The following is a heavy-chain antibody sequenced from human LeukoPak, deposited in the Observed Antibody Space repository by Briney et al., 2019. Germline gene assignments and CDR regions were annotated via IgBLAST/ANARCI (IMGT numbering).Heavy chain of an antibody. CDR2: IYTSGST. Sequence: SETLSLTCTVSGGSISSGSYYWSWIRQPAGKGVEWIGRIYTSGSTNYNPSLKSRVTISVDTSKNQFSLKLSSVTAADTAVYYCARDNGYSYGLPMDVWGKGTTVTISS. D-gene: IGHD5-18*01. V-gene: IGHV4-61*02. J-gene: IGHJ6*03. CDR3: ARDNGYSYGLPMDV. CDR1: GGSISSGSYY.